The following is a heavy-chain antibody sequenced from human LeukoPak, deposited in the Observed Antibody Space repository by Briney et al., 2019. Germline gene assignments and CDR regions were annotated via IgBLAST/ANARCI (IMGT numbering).Heavy chain of an antibody. Sequence: GRSLRLSCAASGFTFSSYGMHWVRQTPGKGLEWVAVIWYDGSNKYYADSVKGRFTISRDNSKNTLYLQMNSLRAEDTAVYYCAKDRRINRYCINCEYFGYWGQGTLVTVSS. J-gene: IGHJ4*02. CDR2: IWYDGSNK. CDR1: GFTFSSYG. CDR3: AKDRRINRYCINCEYFGY. D-gene: IGHD2-8*01. V-gene: IGHV3-33*06.